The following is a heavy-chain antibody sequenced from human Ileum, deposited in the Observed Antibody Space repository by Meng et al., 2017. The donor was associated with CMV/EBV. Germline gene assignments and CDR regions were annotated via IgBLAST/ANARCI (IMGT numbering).Heavy chain of an antibody. V-gene: IGHV3-11*01. CDR2: ISSGDSSI. J-gene: IGHJ4*02. CDR3: ARHIEYSSSAFDD. Sequence: GESLKISCAASGFTFSDYCMSWIRQAPGKGLEWVSGISSGDSSIYYEDSVRGRFTISRDNAKDSLYLQMNSLTAEDTAVYYCARHIEYSSSAFDDWGQGTLVTVSS. CDR1: GFTFSDYC. D-gene: IGHD6-6*01.